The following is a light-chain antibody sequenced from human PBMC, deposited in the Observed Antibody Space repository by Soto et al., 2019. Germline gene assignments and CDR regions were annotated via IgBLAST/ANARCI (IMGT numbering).Light chain of an antibody. V-gene: IGLV1-40*01. Sequence: QLVLTQPPSVSGAPGQRVTISCTGSSSNIGAGYDVHWYQQLPGTAPKLLIYGNSNRPSGVPDRFSGSKSGTSASLAITGLQAEDEADYYCQSYDSSLDVVFGGGTKRTVL. CDR1: SSNIGAGYD. J-gene: IGLJ2*01. CDR2: GNS. CDR3: QSYDSSLDVV.